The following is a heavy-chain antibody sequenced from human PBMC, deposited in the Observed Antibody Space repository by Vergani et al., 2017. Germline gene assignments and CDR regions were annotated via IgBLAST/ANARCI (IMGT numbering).Heavy chain of an antibody. CDR1: GDSISQSSYY. Sequence: QLQLQESGPGLVKPSETLSLTCTVSGDSISQSSYYWGWIRQPPGKGLEWIGSIYYSGSTSYNPSLNSRVTISVDTSKNQFFLKLRSVTATDTAVYYCARVVSYFDILTGNYKGPRYYFDYWGQGTLVTVSS. V-gene: IGHV4-39*01. CDR3: ARVVSYFDILTGNYKGPRYYFDY. J-gene: IGHJ4*02. D-gene: IGHD3-9*01. CDR2: IYYSGST.